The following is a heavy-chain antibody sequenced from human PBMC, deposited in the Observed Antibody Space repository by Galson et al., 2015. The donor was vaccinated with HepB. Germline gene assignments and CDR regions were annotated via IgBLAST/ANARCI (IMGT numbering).Heavy chain of an antibody. V-gene: IGHV1-2*06. D-gene: IGHD6-13*01. CDR2: INPNSGGT. Sequence: SVKVSCKASGCTFTGYYMHWVRQAPGQGLEWMGRINPNSGGTNYAQKFQGRVTMTRDTSISTAYMELSRLRSDDTAVYYCARVGHLSRWFDPWGQGTLVTVSS. CDR3: ARVGHLSRWFDP. J-gene: IGHJ5*02. CDR1: GCTFTGYY.